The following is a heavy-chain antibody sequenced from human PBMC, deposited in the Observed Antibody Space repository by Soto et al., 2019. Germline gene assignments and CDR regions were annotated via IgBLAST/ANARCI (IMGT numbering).Heavy chain of an antibody. CDR1: GFTFSSYA. V-gene: IGHV3-23*01. J-gene: IGHJ5*02. D-gene: IGHD1-26*01. CDR2: ISGSGGST. Sequence: LRLSCAASGFTFSSYAMSWVRQAPGKGLEWVSAISGSGGSTYYADSVKGRFTISRDNSKNTLYLQMNSLRAEDTAVYYCAKRPVIVGGRGYNWFDPWGQGTLVTVSS. CDR3: AKRPVIVGGRGYNWFDP.